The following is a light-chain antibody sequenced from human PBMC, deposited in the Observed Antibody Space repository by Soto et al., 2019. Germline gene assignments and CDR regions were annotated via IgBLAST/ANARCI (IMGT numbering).Light chain of an antibody. CDR2: DVT. CDR1: SNDVGGDDY. V-gene: IGLV2-14*03. CDR3: SAHTVRSTGV. J-gene: IGLJ1*01. Sequence: QPALTQPASVSGSPGQSITISCTGTSNDVGGDDYVSWYQQYPGKAPKLMIYDVTNRPSGVSIRFSGSKSGNTASLTISGLQAEDEADYYCSAHTVRSTGVFGTGTKVTVL.